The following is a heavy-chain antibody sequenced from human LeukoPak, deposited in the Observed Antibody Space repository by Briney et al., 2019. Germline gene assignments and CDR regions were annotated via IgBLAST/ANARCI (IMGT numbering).Heavy chain of an antibody. CDR2: IYISGST. J-gene: IGHJ6*03. Sequence: PSQTLSLTCTVSGGSISSGNYYWGWIRQPAGKGLEWIGRIYISGSTNYNPSLKSRVTISVDRSKNQFSLKLSSVTAADTAVYYGGKIFGGGDGGGYYSHYYRDVWEKGTTVTISS. CDR1: GGSISSGNYY. CDR3: GKIFGGGDGGGYYSHYYRDV. V-gene: IGHV4-61*02. D-gene: IGHD2-21*02.